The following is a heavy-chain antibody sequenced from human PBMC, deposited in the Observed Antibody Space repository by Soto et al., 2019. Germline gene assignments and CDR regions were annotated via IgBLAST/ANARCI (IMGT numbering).Heavy chain of an antibody. D-gene: IGHD5-18*01. V-gene: IGHV4-59*08. Sequence: QVQLQESGPGLVKPSETLSLTCTVSGGSINGYFWSWIRQPPGKGLEWIGYIYYSGSTSYNPSLKSRVTISVDTSKNQFSLQLSSVTAADTALYFCARHDMAMVRVSYLDQRGQGALVTVSS. CDR1: GGSINGYF. CDR2: IYYSGST. J-gene: IGHJ4*02. CDR3: ARHDMAMVRVSYLDQ.